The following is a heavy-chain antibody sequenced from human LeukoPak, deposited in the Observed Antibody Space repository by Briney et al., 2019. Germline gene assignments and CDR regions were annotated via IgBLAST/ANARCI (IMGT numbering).Heavy chain of an antibody. D-gene: IGHD1-26*01. CDR2: ISSSSSYI. Sequence: GGSLRLSCAASGFTFSSYRMNWVRQAPGKGLEWVSSISSSSSYIYYADSVKGRFTISRDNAKNSLYLQMNSLRAEDKAVYYCARENTQWELLPTEIDYWGQGTLVTVSS. V-gene: IGHV3-21*01. CDR1: GFTFSSYR. J-gene: IGHJ4*02. CDR3: ARENTQWELLPTEIDY.